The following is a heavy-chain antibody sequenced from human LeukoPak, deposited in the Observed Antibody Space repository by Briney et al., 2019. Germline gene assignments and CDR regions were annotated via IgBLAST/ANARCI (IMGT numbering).Heavy chain of an antibody. CDR2: IIPIFGTA. J-gene: IGHJ5*02. Sequence: SVKVSGKASGGTFSSYAISWVRQAPGQGLEWMGGIIPIFGTANYAQKFQGRVTITADKSTSTAYMELSSLRSEDTAVYYCARVSGRFLEWSDWFDPWGQGTLVTVSS. V-gene: IGHV1-69*06. CDR3: ARVSGRFLEWSDWFDP. CDR1: GGTFSSYA. D-gene: IGHD3-3*01.